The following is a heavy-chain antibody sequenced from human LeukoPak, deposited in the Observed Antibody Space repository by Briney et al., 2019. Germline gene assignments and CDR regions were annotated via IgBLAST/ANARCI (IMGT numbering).Heavy chain of an antibody. CDR1: GYTFTGYY. J-gene: IGHJ5*02. D-gene: IGHD3-9*01. V-gene: IGHV1-2*02. CDR2: INPNSGGT. CDR3: ARAGIRYSRIDP. Sequence: ASVKVSCKASGYTFTGYYMHWVRQAPGQGLEWMGWINPNSGGTNYAQKFQGRVTMTRDTSISTAYMELSRLRSDDTAVSYRARAGIRYSRIDPWGQGTLVTVSS.